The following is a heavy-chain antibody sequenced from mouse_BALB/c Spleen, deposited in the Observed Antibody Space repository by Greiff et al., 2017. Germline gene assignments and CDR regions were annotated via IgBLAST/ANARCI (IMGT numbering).Heavy chain of an antibody. V-gene: IGHV1-14*01. CDR1: GYTFTSYV. CDR3: ARRTSGYYFDY. CDR2: INPYNDGT. D-gene: IGHD2-2*01. Sequence: EVQLVESGPELVKPGASVKMSCKASGYTFTSYVMHWVKQKPGQGLEWIGYINPYNDGTKYNEKFKGKATLTSDKSSSTAYMELSSLTSEDSAVYYCARRTSGYYFDYWGQGTTLTVSS. J-gene: IGHJ2*01.